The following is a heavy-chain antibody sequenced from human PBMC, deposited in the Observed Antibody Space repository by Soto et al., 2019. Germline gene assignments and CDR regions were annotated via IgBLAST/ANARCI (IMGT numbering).Heavy chain of an antibody. CDR1: GGSISSSDW. CDR2: IYHTGTT. Sequence: SETLSLTCAVSGGSISSSDWWSWVRQPPGKGLEWIGEIYHTGTTNYNPSLKSRVTMSVDKSKNQFSLKLTSVTAADTAVYYCARAGYGGNSLDDWGQGTAVTVSS. CDR3: ARAGYGGNSLDD. D-gene: IGHD4-17*01. J-gene: IGHJ4*02. V-gene: IGHV4-4*02.